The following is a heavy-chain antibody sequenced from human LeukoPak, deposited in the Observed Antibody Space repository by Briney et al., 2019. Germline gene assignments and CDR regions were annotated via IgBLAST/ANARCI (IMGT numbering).Heavy chain of an antibody. J-gene: IGHJ4*02. CDR3: ARDSRRGVPAAIPFDY. D-gene: IGHD2-2*02. V-gene: IGHV1-18*01. CDR2: ISAYNGNT. CDR1: GYTFTSYG. Sequence: ASVKVSCKASGYTFTSYGITWVRQAPGQGLEWMGWISAYNGNTKYAQKFQGRVTMTTDTSTSTAYMELRSLRSDDTAVYYCARDSRRGVPAAIPFDYWGQGTLVTVSS.